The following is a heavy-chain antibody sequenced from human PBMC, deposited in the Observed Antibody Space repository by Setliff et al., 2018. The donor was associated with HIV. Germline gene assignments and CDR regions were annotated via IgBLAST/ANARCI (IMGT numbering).Heavy chain of an antibody. CDR1: GFTFSSYA. CDR2: ITAGGTT. V-gene: IGHV3-66*02. Sequence: GGSLRLSCAASGFTFSSYAMSWVRQAPGKGLEWVSIITAGGTTYYADSVKGRFTISRDNSKNTLYLQVNSLRAEDTAVYYCARDQWGYSYGYYYYYYMDVWGKGTTVTVSS. CDR3: ARDQWGYSYGYYYYYYMDV. D-gene: IGHD5-18*01. J-gene: IGHJ6*03.